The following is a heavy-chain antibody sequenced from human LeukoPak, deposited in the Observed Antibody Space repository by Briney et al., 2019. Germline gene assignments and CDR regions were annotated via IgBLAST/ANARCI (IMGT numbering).Heavy chain of an antibody. CDR1: GGSISSSTYY. Sequence: SETLSLTCTVSGGSISSSTYYWGWIRQPPGKGLEWIGSYSGSTDYNPSLKSRVAISVDTSKSQFSLRLRSATAADTAVYYCARHGPTRKQWLVGYYFDYWGQGTLVTVSS. CDR3: ARHGPTRKQWLVGYYFDY. V-gene: IGHV4-39*01. J-gene: IGHJ4*02. CDR2: YSGST. D-gene: IGHD6-19*01.